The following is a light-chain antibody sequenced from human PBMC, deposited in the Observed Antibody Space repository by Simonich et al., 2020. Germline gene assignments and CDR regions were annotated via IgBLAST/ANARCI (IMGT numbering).Light chain of an antibody. CDR3: QQSYSTPYT. Sequence: DIQMTQSPSSLSASVGDRVTITCGASQSISSYLNWYQQKPGKAPKRLIYAASSLQSVVPSRFSGSGSGTDFTLTISSLQPEDFATYYCQQSYSTPYTFGQGTKLEIK. J-gene: IGKJ2*01. CDR2: AAS. V-gene: IGKV1-39*01. CDR1: QSISSY.